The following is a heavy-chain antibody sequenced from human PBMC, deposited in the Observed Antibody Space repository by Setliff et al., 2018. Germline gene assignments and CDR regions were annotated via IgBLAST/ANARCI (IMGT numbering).Heavy chain of an antibody. Sequence: GESLRLSCAASGFTFSSYEMNWVRQAPGKGLEWVSYISGSGSSIFYADSVKGRFTISRDNAKNSLYLQMNSLRAEDTAVYYCARLYRPESRYYFFVYWGQGTLVTVSS. J-gene: IGHJ4*02. CDR3: ARLYRPESRYYFFVY. CDR1: GFTFSSYE. D-gene: IGHD3-3*01. CDR2: ISGSGSSI. V-gene: IGHV3-48*03.